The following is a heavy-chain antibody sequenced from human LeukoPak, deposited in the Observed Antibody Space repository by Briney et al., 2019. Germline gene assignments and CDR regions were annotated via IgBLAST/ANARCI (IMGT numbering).Heavy chain of an antibody. Sequence: GESLKISCKGSGYSFTNYWIGWVRQMPGKGLEWMAIVYPSDSDTRYCPSFQGQVTVSADKSISTVYLQWRSLKASDTAMYYCARHRSDSSSSPIDYWGQGTLVTVSS. CDR2: VYPSDSDT. CDR3: ARHRSDSSSSPIDY. D-gene: IGHD6-6*01. J-gene: IGHJ4*02. CDR1: GYSFTNYW. V-gene: IGHV5-51*01.